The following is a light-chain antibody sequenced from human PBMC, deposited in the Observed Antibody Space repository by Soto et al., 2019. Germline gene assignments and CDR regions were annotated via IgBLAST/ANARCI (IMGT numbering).Light chain of an antibody. J-gene: IGKJ3*01. V-gene: IGKV1-39*01. CDR1: QTIITF. Sequence: DIQVTQTPSSLSASAGDRVTITCRASQTIITFLNWYQQKPGKAPKLLIYDASSLQSGVPSRFHGSGSGTDFTLTISSLQPEDFASYYCQQSYSTPRTSAPGTNVDI. CDR3: QQSYSTPRT. CDR2: DAS.